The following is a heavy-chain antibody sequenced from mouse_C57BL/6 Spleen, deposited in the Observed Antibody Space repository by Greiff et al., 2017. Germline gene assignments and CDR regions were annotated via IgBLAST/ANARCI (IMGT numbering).Heavy chain of an antibody. Sequence: EVKLQESGPGLVKPSQSLSLTCSVTGYSITSGYYWNWIRQFPGNKLEWMGYISYDGSNNYNQSLKNRISITRDTSKNQFFLKLNSVTTEDTATYYFARENYGSSYVGAFFYYWGQGTTLTVSS. D-gene: IGHD1-1*01. CDR3: ARENYGSSYVGAFFYY. CDR2: ISYDGSN. V-gene: IGHV3-6*01. J-gene: IGHJ2*01. CDR1: GYSITSGYY.